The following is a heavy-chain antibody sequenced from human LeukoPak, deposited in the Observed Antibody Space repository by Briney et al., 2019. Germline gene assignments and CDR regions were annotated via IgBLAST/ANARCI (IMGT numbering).Heavy chain of an antibody. CDR1: GFTFSSYA. J-gene: IGHJ6*03. V-gene: IGHV3-23*01. CDR3: AKGSVYGDYERDYYYYMDV. CDR2: ISGSGGST. Sequence: GGSLRLSCAASGFTFSSYAMSWVRQAPGKGLEWVSAISGSGGSTYYADSVKGRFTISRDNSENTLYLQMNSLRAEDTAVYYCAKGSVYGDYERDYYYYMDVWGKGTTVTVSS. D-gene: IGHD4-17*01.